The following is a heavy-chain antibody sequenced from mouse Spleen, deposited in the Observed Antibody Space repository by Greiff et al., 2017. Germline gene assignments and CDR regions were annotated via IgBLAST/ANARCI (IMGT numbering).Heavy chain of an antibody. D-gene: IGHD2-4*01. CDR2: ISTYYGDA. CDR3: ARRNDYDAGFAY. V-gene: IGHV1S137*01. Sequence: VKLMESGAELVRPGVSVKISCKGSGYTFTDYAMHWVKQSHAKSLEWIGVISTYYGDASYNQKFKGKATLTVDKSSSTAYMELNSLTSEDSAVYYCARRNDYDAGFAYWGQGTLVTVSA. J-gene: IGHJ3*01. CDR1: GYTFTDYA.